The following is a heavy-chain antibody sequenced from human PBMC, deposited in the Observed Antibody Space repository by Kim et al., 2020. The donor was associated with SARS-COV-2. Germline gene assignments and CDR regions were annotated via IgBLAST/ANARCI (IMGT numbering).Heavy chain of an antibody. V-gene: IGHV1-3*01. CDR3: ASAGSIPVERYFDY. J-gene: IGHJ4*02. Sequence: SQKGQGRVTITRDTSASTAYVELSSLRSEDTAVYYCASAGSIPVERYFDYWGQGTLVTVSS. D-gene: IGHD3-10*01.